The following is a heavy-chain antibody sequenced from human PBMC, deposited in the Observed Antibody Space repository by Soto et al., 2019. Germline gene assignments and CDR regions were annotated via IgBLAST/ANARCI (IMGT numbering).Heavy chain of an antibody. V-gene: IGHV4-38-2*02. CDR3: ARSLHVTVAGYLDS. CDR2: LFHSGNS. J-gene: IGHJ4*01. D-gene: IGHD6-19*01. CDR1: RRSIKSYS. Sequence: LSLTCSVSRRSIKSYSSGWFPQPPGKGLEWIGSLFHSGNSYYNPSLKSRVTISMDTSENQFSLKLNSVTAEDTAVYYCARSLHVTVAGYLDSWGHGALVTVSS.